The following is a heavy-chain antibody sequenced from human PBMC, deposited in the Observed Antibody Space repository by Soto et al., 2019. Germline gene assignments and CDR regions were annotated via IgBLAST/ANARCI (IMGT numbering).Heavy chain of an antibody. J-gene: IGHJ4*01. V-gene: IGHV1-18*01. CDR1: GYTFRSYG. Sequence: HVQLVQSEPEVKKPGASVKVSCKASGYTFRSYGINWVRQAPGQGLEWMGWISGYDGNTNYAQMFQGRVTLPTDTATSTATTELRSMRPDLKGLDSFARVTSGSYIPYSGRGELVTAPS. D-gene: IGHD3-22*01. CDR2: ISGYDGNT. CDR3: ARVTSGSYIPY.